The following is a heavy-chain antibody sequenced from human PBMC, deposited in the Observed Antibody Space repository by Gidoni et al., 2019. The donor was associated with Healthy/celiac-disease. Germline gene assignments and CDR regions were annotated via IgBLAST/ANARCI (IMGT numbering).Heavy chain of an antibody. CDR3: ARERGRFSSGWYVDY. CDR2: INHLGIT. V-gene: IGHV4-34*01. D-gene: IGHD6-19*01. Sequence: QLQLQQWGAGPLKPSATMSLTCAVYGGSFSCYYWIWIRQPPGKGLEWTGEINHLGITNYNPYLKSRVTISVDTSKNQFSLKLSSVTAADTAVYYCARERGRFSSGWYVDYWGQGTLVTVSS. CDR1: GGSFSCYY. J-gene: IGHJ4*02.